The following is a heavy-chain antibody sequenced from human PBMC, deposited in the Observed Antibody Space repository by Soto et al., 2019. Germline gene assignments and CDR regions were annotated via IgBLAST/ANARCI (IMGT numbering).Heavy chain of an antibody. V-gene: IGHV1-2*06. CDR3: ARESGVATAPLDYYYFDMDV. J-gene: IGHJ6*03. D-gene: IGHD5-12*01. CDR1: GYTFSDYY. CDR2: INPNSGDA. Sequence: QVQLVQSGAEVKKPGASVTVSCKASGYTFSDYYLHWVRQAPGQGPEWMGRINPNSGDAKFAQKFQGRVTMTRDTSVRTACMELNWLKSDDTAVYYCARESGVATAPLDYYYFDMDVGGKGTTVSVSS.